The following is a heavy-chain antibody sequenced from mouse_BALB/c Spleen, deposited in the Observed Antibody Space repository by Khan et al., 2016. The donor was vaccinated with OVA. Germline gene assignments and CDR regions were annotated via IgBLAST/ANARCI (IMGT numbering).Heavy chain of an antibody. J-gene: IGHJ3*01. V-gene: IGHV2-2*01. CDR3: ARNSYMYDFTF. D-gene: IGHD2-14*01. Sequence: QVQLKESGPGLVLPSQSLSITCTVIGFSLTTYGIHWVRQSPGKGLEWLGVIWSDGTTDFNAAFISRMSISKDNSKSQVFFKVQRLQPDDTAMYYCARNSYMYDFTFWGQGTPVTVSA. CDR1: GFSLTTYG. CDR2: IWSDGTT.